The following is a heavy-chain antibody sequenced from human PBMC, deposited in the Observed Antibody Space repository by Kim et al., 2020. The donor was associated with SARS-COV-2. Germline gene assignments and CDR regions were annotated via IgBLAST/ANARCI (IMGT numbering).Heavy chain of an antibody. V-gene: IGHV4-31*03. J-gene: IGHJ6*02. CDR1: GGSISSGGYY. CDR2: IYYSGST. D-gene: IGHD5-18*01. CDR3: ARDLYYSYGPKCDYYYYGMDV. Sequence: SETLSLTCTVSGGSISSGGYYWSWIRQHPGKGLEWIGYIYYSGSTYYNPSLKSRVTISVDTSKNQFSLKLSSVTAADTAVYYCARDLYYSYGPKCDYYYYGMDVWGQGTTGTVSS.